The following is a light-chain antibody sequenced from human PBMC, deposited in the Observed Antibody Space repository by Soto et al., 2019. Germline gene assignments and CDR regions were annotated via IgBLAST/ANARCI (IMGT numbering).Light chain of an antibody. J-gene: IGKJ1*01. Sequence: EIVLTHSPAILSLSPGERATLSCRASQSVRFNLAWYQKKPGQAPRLLXYGASTRATGIPARFSGSGSGTEFTLTISSLHSEYFAVYYCQQYNNWPPATFGQGTKVHI. CDR2: GAS. CDR1: QSVRFN. V-gene: IGKV3-15*01. CDR3: QQYNNWPPAT.